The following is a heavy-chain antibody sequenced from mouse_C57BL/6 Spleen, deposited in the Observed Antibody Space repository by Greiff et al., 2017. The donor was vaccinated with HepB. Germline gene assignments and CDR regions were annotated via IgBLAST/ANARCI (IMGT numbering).Heavy chain of an antibody. D-gene: IGHD2-2*01. V-gene: IGHV1-42*01. CDR2: INPSTGGT. J-gene: IGHJ3*01. Sequence: EVQLQQSGPELVKPGASVKISCKASGYSFTGYYMNWVKQSPEKSLEWIGEINPSTGGTTYNQKFKAKATLTVDKSSSTAYMQLKSLTSEDSAVYYCARRLIYYGYDWFAYWGQGTLVTVSA. CDR3: ARRLIYYGYDWFAY. CDR1: GYSFTGYY.